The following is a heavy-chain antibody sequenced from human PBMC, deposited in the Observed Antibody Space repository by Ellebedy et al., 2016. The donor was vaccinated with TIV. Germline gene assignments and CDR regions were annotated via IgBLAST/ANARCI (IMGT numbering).Heavy chain of an antibody. CDR1: GFTFSRYE. J-gene: IGHJ4*02. Sequence: GESLKISCAASGFTFSRYEMNWVRQAPGKGLEWVSYISSGGSAIHYADSVKGRFTISRDNAKNSLYLQMNSLRAEDTAVYYCARDDYYEASVDCWGQGTLVTVSS. V-gene: IGHV3-48*03. CDR2: ISSGGSAI. CDR3: ARDDYYEASVDC. D-gene: IGHD3-22*01.